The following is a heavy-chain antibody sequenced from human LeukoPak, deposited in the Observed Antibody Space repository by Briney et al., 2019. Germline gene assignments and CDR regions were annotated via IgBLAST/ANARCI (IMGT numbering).Heavy chain of an antibody. Sequence: PSETLSLTCTVYGGSFSGYYWSWIRQPPGKGLEWIGEISDSGSTNYNPSLKSRVTISVDTSKNQFSLKLSSVTAADTAVYYCARVKPRYYGSGSYPDYWGQGTLVTVSS. CDR3: ARVKPRYYGSGSYPDY. J-gene: IGHJ4*02. CDR2: ISDSGST. CDR1: GGSFSGYY. V-gene: IGHV4-34*01. D-gene: IGHD3-10*01.